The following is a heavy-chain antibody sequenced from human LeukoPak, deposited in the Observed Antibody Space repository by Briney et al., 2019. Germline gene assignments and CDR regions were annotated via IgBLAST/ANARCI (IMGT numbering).Heavy chain of an antibody. Sequence: GGSLILSCAASGFNFITSTMNWVRQAPGKGLEWVSSISSSSSSIYYADSVKGRFTISRDNAKNSLYLQMSSLRAEDTAVYYCARALEVDPWGQGTLVTVSS. V-gene: IGHV3-21*01. CDR3: ARALEVDP. CDR1: GFNFITST. J-gene: IGHJ5*02. CDR2: ISSSSSSI.